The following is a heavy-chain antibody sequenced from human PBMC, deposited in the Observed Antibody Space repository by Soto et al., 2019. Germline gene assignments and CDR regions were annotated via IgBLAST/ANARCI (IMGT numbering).Heavy chain of an antibody. D-gene: IGHD4-17*01. J-gene: IGHJ4*02. CDR2: IYHSGST. Sequence: SETLSLTCAVSSGSISSINWWSWVRQPPGKGLEWIGEIYHSGSTNYNPSLKSRVTISVDKSKSQFSLKLSSVTAADTAVYYCARGWHYGDYDSYFDYWGQGTLVTVSS. CDR3: ARGWHYGDYDSYFDY. V-gene: IGHV4-4*02. CDR1: SGSISSINW.